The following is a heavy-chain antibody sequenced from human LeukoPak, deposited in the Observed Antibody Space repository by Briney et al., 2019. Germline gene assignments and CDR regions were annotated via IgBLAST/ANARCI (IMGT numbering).Heavy chain of an antibody. J-gene: IGHJ3*02. CDR2: ISWNSGSI. Sequence: PGRSLRLSCVASGFTFDDYAMHWVRQAPGKGLEWVSGISWNSGSIGYADSVKGRFTISRDNAKNSLHLQMNSLRAEDTALYYCAKDIKGGRGLQLGAFDIWGQGTMVTVSS. CDR3: AKDIKGGRGLQLGAFDI. CDR1: GFTFDDYA. V-gene: IGHV3-9*01. D-gene: IGHD5-24*01.